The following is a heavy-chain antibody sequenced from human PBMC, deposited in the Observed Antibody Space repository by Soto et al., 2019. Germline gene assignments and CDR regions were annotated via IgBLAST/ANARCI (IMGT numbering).Heavy chain of an antibody. D-gene: IGHD3-16*01. V-gene: IGHV4-30-4*01. CDR3: ARVERLGELIDY. CDR2: IYYSGST. CDR1: GGSISSGDYY. Sequence: SETLSLTCTVSGGSISSGDYYWSWIRQPPGKGLEWIGYIYYSGSTYYNPSLKSRVTISVDTSKNQLSLKLSSVTAADTAVYYCARVERLGELIDYWGQGTLVTVSS. J-gene: IGHJ4*02.